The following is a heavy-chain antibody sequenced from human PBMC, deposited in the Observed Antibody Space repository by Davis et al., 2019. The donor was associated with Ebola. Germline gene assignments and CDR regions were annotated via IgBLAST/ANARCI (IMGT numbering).Heavy chain of an antibody. Sequence: GGSLRLSCAASGFTFSSYAMHWVRQAPGKGLEWVAVISYDGSNKYYADSVKGRFAISRDNSKNTLYLQMNSLRAEDTAVYYCAREEVVGAIAYWGQGTLVTVSS. CDR2: ISYDGSNK. CDR3: AREEVVGAIAY. V-gene: IGHV3-30*09. J-gene: IGHJ4*02. CDR1: GFTFSSYA. D-gene: IGHD1-26*01.